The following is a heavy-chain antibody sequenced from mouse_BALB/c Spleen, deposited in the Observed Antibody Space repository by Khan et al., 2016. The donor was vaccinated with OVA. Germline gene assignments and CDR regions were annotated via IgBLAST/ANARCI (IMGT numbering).Heavy chain of an antibody. Sequence: QVQLQQSGTELAKPGASVKMSCKASGYTFTTYCMHWVKQRPGQGLEWIGYINPTSGYTDYNEKFKDKATLSADKSSSTAYMQLSSLTSGDSAVYYCARDRIDYWGQGTTLTVSS. J-gene: IGHJ2*01. CDR3: ARDRIDY. CDR2: INPTSGYT. V-gene: IGHV1-7*01. CDR1: GYTFTTYC.